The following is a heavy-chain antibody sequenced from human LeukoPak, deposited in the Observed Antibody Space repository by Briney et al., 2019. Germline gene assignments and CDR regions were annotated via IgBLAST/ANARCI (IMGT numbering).Heavy chain of an antibody. J-gene: IGHJ4*02. Sequence: PSETLSLTCTVSGASISSSSYYWGWIRQPPGKGLEWIGSIYYSGSTYYNPSLKSRVTISVDTSKNQFSLKLSSVTAADTAVYYCARHDRIQLWLVPFDYWGQGTLVTVSS. D-gene: IGHD5-18*01. V-gene: IGHV4-39*01. CDR1: GASISSSSYY. CDR2: IYYSGST. CDR3: ARHDRIQLWLVPFDY.